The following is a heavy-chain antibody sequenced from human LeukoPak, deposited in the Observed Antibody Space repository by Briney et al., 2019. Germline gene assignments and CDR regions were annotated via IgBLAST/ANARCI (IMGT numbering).Heavy chain of an antibody. V-gene: IGHV3-23*01. CDR2: ISGSGGST. D-gene: IGHD3-3*01. Sequence: RTGGSLRLSCAASGFTFSSYAMSWVRQAPGKGLEWVSAISGSGGSTYYADSVKGRFTISRDNSKNTLYLQMDSLTAEDTAVYYCAKVHEGNTMSPEYWGQGTLVTVSS. J-gene: IGHJ4*02. CDR1: GFTFSSYA. CDR3: AKVHEGNTMSPEY.